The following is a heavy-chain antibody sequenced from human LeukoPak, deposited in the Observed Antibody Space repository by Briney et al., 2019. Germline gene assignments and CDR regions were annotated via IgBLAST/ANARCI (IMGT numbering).Heavy chain of an antibody. D-gene: IGHD5-18*01. J-gene: IGHJ4*02. V-gene: IGHV3-48*01. CDR3: ARARGYSYGYSDY. CDR1: GFTFSSYS. CDR2: ISSSSNII. Sequence: GGSLRLSCAGSGFTFSSYSMNWVRQAPGEGLEWVSYISSSSNIIDYTDSVKGRFTISRDNAKNSLYLQMNSLRAEDTAVYYCARARGYSYGYSDYWGQGTLVTVSS.